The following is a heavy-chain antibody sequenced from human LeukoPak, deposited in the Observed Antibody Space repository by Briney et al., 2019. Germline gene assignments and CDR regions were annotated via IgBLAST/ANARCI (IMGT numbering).Heavy chain of an antibody. V-gene: IGHV1-46*01. D-gene: IGHD6-19*01. CDR2: INPSGGST. CDR1: GYTFTSYY. J-gene: IGHJ4*02. Sequence: ASVKVSCKASGYTFTSYYMHWVRQAPGQGLEWMGIINPSGGSTSYAQKFQGRVTMTRDTSTSTVYMELSSLRSEDTAVYYRARVFVRAVAGYGLCYWGQGTLVTVSS. CDR3: ARVFVRAVAGYGLCY.